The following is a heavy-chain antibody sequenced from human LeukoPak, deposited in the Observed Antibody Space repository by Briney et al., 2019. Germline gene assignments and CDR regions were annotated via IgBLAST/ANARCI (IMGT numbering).Heavy chain of an antibody. CDR2: INWNSDNI. J-gene: IGHJ3*02. V-gene: IGHV3-9*01. Sequence: PGRSLRLSCAASGFTFNNHAMYWVRQAPGKGLEWVSGINWNSDNIGYAGSVKGRFTISRDDAKNSLFLQMNSLRTEDTALYYCARASYYYDTTGLGAVDIWGQGTMVTVSS. D-gene: IGHD3-22*01. CDR3: ARASYYYDTTGLGAVDI. CDR1: GFTFNNHA.